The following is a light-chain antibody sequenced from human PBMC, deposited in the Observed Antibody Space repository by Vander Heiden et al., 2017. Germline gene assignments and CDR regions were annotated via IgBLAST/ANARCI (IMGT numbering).Light chain of an antibody. CDR1: SSNIGSNY. V-gene: IGLV1-47*01. Sequence: GQRVTISCSGSSSNIGSNYVYWYQQLPGTAPKLLSYRNNQRPSGVPDRCSGSKSGTSASLAISGLPSEDKADCYWAAWDDSLSGVVFGGGTKLTVL. J-gene: IGLJ2*01. CDR2: RNN. CDR3: AAWDDSLSGVV.